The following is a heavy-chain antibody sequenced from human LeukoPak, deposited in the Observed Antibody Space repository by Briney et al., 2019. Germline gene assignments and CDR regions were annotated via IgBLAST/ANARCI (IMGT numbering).Heavy chain of an antibody. CDR1: GYTFTSYA. CDR2: INAGNGNT. J-gene: IGHJ4*02. V-gene: IGHV1-3*01. Sequence: ASVKVSCKASGYTFTSYAMHWVRQAPGQRLEWMGWINAGNGNTKYSQKFQGRVTITRDTSASTAYMELSSLRSEDTAVYYCARAYCGGDCYNDYWGQGTLVTVSS. D-gene: IGHD2-21*02. CDR3: ARAYCGGDCYNDY.